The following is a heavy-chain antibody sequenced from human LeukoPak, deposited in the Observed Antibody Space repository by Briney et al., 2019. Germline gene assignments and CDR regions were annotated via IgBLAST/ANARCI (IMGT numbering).Heavy chain of an antibody. CDR2: ISWNSGSI. V-gene: IGHV3-9*01. J-gene: IGHJ4*02. CDR1: GFTFYDYA. CDR3: AKVDDSSGYGYDY. Sequence: GGSLRLSCAASGFTFYDYAMHWVRQAPGKGLEWVSGISWNSGSIGYADSVKGRFTISRDNAKNSLYLQMDSLRPEDTALYYCAKVDDSSGYGYDYWGQGTLVTVSS. D-gene: IGHD3-22*01.